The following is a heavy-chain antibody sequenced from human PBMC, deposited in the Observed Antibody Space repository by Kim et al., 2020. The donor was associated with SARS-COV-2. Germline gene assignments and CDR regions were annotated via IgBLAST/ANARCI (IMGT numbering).Heavy chain of an antibody. D-gene: IGHD3-16*02. CDR2: IYYSGST. Sequence: SETLSLTCTVSGGSISSSSYYWGWIRQPPGKGLEWIGSIYYSGSTYYNPSLKSRVTISVDTSKSQFSLKLSSVTAADTAVYYCARHGLRVVWGSYRYIPWGWFDPWGQGTLVTVSS. CDR3: ARHGLRVVWGSYRYIPWGWFDP. V-gene: IGHV4-39*01. J-gene: IGHJ5*02. CDR1: GGSISSSSYY.